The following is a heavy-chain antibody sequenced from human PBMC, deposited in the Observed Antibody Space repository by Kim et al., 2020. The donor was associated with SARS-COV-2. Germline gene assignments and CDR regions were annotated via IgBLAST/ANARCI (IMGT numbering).Heavy chain of an antibody. J-gene: IGHJ4*02. CDR2: IYHSGST. V-gene: IGHV4-38-2*02. D-gene: IGHD4-17*01. CDR3: ARDPADYGDYLI. Sequence: SETLSLTCTVSGYSISSGYYWGWIRQPPGKGLEWIGSIYHSGSTYYNPSLKSRVTISVDTSKNQFSLKLSSVTAADTAVSYCARDPADYGDYLIWGQGTL. CDR1: GYSISSGYY.